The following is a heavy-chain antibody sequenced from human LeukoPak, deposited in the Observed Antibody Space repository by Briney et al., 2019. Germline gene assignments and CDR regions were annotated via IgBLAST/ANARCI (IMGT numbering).Heavy chain of an antibody. CDR2: ISTYNGNT. J-gene: IGHJ4*02. Sequence: GASVKVSCKASGYTFTSYGICCVRHAPGQGLEWRGWISTYNGNTHYAHKLQGTVTMTTDTSVSTEYMELRSLRSDDTAVYYCARGRIVGATLLDYWGQGTLVTVSS. CDR3: ARGRIVGATLLDY. D-gene: IGHD1-26*01. V-gene: IGHV1-18*01. CDR1: GYTFTSYG.